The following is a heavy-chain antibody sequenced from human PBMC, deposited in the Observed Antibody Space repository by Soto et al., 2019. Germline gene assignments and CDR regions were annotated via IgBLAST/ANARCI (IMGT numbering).Heavy chain of an antibody. Sequence: SETLSLTGTVSGGSISSGGYYWSWIRQHPGKGLEWIGYIYYSGSTYYNPSLKSRVTISVDTSKNQFSLKLSSVTAADTAVYYCARVGGSYYGSFDYWGQGTPVTVSS. CDR3: ARVGGSYYGSFDY. D-gene: IGHD1-26*01. V-gene: IGHV4-31*03. J-gene: IGHJ4*02. CDR1: GGSISSGGYY. CDR2: IYYSGST.